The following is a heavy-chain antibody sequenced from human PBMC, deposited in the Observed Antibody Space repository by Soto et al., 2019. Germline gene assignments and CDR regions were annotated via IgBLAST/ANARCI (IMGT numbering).Heavy chain of an antibody. CDR2: ISYDGSNK. Sequence: QVQLVESGGGVVQPGRSLRLSCAASGFTFSSYAMHWVRQAPGKGLEWVAVISYDGSNKYYADSVKGRFTISRDNSQNPLYLQMNSLRAEDTAVYYCARDNAAFDIWGQGTMVTVSS. V-gene: IGHV3-30-3*01. CDR3: ARDNAAFDI. J-gene: IGHJ3*02. CDR1: GFTFSSYA.